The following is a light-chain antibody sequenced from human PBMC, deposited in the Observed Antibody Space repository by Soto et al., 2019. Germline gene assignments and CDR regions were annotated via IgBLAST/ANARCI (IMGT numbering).Light chain of an antibody. V-gene: IGKV3-20*01. CDR3: QQYGSSIT. CDR1: QSVSSSY. J-gene: IGKJ5*01. Sequence: EIVLTQSPCTLSLSSGERATLSSRASQSVSSSYLAWYQQKPGQAPRLLIYGASSRATGIPDRFSGSGSGTDFTLTISRLEPEDFAVYYCQQYGSSITFGQGTRLEI. CDR2: GAS.